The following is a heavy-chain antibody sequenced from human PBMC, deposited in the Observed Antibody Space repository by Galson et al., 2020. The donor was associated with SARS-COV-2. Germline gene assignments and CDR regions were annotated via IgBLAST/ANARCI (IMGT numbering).Heavy chain of an antibody. J-gene: IGHJ4*02. CDR1: GFPFSNYS. CDR3: ARDPVMGYDILTGDDPLDY. Sequence: GESLKISCAASGFPFSNYSMNLVPPAPGKGPEWVSYINSSSSTINHADSLKGRFTISRDHAKNSLYLQMNSLRAEDTAVYYWARDPVMGYDILTGDDPLDYWGQGTLVTVSS. D-gene: IGHD3-9*01. V-gene: IGHV3-48*04. CDR2: INSSSSTI.